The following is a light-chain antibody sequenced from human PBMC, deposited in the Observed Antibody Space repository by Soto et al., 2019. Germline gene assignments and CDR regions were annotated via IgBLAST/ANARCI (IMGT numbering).Light chain of an antibody. Sequence: QSVLTPPASVSGSPGQSVTVSCTGTSSDVGGYNYVSWYQNHPGNARIRMISEVSNRPSGVSNRFSGAKSGNTASRTISGRQARDEAGYYCISYTRSSTILDVFGTGTQLTAL. CDR2: EVS. J-gene: IGLJ1*01. CDR1: SSDVGGYNY. V-gene: IGLV2-14*01. CDR3: ISYTRSSTILDV.